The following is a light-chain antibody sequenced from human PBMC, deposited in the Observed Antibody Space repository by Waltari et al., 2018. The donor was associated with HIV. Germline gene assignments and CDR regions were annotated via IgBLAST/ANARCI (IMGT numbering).Light chain of an antibody. CDR2: GVS. CDR1: QNIKTL. Sequence: QLTQSPSSLSASLGVKVTITCRASQNIKTLLNWYQLRPGKAPRLLIYGVSGLPTGVPSRFTGGGSGADFTLTINNLQPEDFASDFCQQTYSVSITFGPGTRVEI. J-gene: IGKJ5*01. V-gene: IGKV1-39*01. CDR3: QQTYSVSIT.